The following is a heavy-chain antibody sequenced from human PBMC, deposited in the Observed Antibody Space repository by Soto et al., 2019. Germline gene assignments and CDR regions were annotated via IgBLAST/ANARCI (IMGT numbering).Heavy chain of an antibody. Sequence: SETLSLTCAVYGGSFSGYYWSWIRQPPGKGLEWIGEINHSGSTNYNPSLKSRVTISVDTSKNQFSLKLSPVTAADTAVYYCARGGVYYDSSGYPRGLYYYYYGMDVWGQGTTVTVSS. CDR2: INHSGST. D-gene: IGHD3-22*01. J-gene: IGHJ6*02. CDR1: GGSFSGYY. V-gene: IGHV4-34*01. CDR3: ARGGVYYDSSGYPRGLYYYYYGMDV.